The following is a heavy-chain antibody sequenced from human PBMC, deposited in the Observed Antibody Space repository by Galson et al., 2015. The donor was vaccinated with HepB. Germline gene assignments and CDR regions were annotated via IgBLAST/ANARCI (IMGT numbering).Heavy chain of an antibody. CDR3: VRDVTY. Sequence: LRLSCAASGFSFGSHWMSWVRQAPGKGLEWAANINEDGRQTYYMDSVKGRITISRDNAKNSLYLQMNSLRAEDTAVYYRVRDVTYWGQGTLVTVSS. D-gene: IGHD3-16*02. CDR1: GFSFGSHW. J-gene: IGHJ4*02. CDR2: INEDGRQT. V-gene: IGHV3-7*03.